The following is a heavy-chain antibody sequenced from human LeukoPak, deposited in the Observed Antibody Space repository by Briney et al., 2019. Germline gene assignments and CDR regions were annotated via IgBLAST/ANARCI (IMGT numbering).Heavy chain of an antibody. V-gene: IGHV4-34*01. CDR3: ARVRGIVVVPAAPARTGGWFDP. Sequence: PSETLSPTCAVYGGSFSGYYWSWIRQPPGKGLEWIGEINHSGSTNYNPSLKSRVTISVDTSKNQFSLKLSSVTAADTAVYYCARVRGIVVVPAAPARTGGWFDPWGQGTLVTVSS. J-gene: IGHJ5*02. CDR1: GGSFSGYY. CDR2: INHSGST. D-gene: IGHD2-2*01.